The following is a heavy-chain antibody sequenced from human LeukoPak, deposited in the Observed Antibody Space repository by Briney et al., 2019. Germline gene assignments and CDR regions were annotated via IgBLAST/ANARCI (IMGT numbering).Heavy chain of an antibody. CDR1: GGSFSGYY. D-gene: IGHD6-6*01. J-gene: IGHJ6*02. CDR3: ATSSPYYYYGMDV. Sequence: SETLSLTCAVYGGSFSGYYWSWIRQPPGKGLEWIGEINHSGSTNYNPSLKSRVTISVDTSKNQFSLKLSSVTAADTAVYYCATSSPYYYYGMDVWGQGTTVTVSS. V-gene: IGHV4-34*01. CDR2: INHSGST.